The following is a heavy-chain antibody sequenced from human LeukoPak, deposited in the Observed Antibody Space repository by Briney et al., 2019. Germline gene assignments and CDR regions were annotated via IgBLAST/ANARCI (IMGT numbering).Heavy chain of an antibody. CDR2: IYPDDSDT. CDR1: GYSFTTYW. V-gene: IGHV5-51*01. CDR3: ARLPTVTSNRIHDGMDV. D-gene: IGHD4-17*01. Sequence: GESLKISCKGSGYSFTTYWIGWVRQMPGKGLEWMGIIYPDDSDTRYSPSFQGQVTISADKSISTAYLQWSSLKASDTAMYYCARLPTVTSNRIHDGMDVRGQGTTVTVSS. J-gene: IGHJ6*02.